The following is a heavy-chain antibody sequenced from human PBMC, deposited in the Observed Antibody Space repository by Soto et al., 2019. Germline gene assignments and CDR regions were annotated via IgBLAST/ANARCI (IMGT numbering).Heavy chain of an antibody. Sequence: ASVKVSCKASGGTFSSYAISWVRQAPGQGLEWMGWISAYNGNTNYAQKLQGRVTMTTDTSTSTAYMELRSLRSDDTAVYYCARTDSTWIQLWLLDDYWGQGTLVTVSS. CDR1: GGTFSSYA. V-gene: IGHV1-18*01. D-gene: IGHD5-18*01. CDR2: ISAYNGNT. J-gene: IGHJ4*02. CDR3: ARTDSTWIQLWLLDDY.